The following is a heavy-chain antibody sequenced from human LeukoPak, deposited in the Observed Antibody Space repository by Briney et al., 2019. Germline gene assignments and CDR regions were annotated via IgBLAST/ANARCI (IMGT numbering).Heavy chain of an antibody. CDR1: GFTFSSYG. CDR3: AKDASYTGSFYYDH. V-gene: IGHV3-30*02. Sequence: GGSLRLSCAASGFTFSSYGMHWVRQAPGKGLEWVAFIRFDGTSQYYTDSAQGRFTISRDNSGNILYLQVNDLRVQDTAVYFCAKDASYTGSFYYDHGGQGALVTVSP. J-gene: IGHJ4*02. CDR2: IRFDGTSQ. D-gene: IGHD1-26*01.